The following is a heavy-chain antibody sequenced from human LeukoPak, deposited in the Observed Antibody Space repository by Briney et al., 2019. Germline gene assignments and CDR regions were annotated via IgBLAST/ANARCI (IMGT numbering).Heavy chain of an antibody. D-gene: IGHD3-3*01. CDR2: INSDGSST. Sequence: PGGSPRLSCAASGFTFSSYWMHWVRQAPGKGLVWVSRINSDGSSTSYADSVKGRFTISRDNAKNTLYLQMNSLRVEDTALYYCARGGISIYMDVWGKGTTVTVSS. J-gene: IGHJ6*03. CDR1: GFTFSSYW. CDR3: ARGGISIYMDV. V-gene: IGHV3-74*01.